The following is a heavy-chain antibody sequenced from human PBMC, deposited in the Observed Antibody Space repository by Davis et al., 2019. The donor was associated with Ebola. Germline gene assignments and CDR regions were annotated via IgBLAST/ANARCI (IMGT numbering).Heavy chain of an antibody. CDR3: ARDLPACSSTSCNYYYYGMDV. J-gene: IGHJ6*02. D-gene: IGHD2-2*01. CDR2: INPNSGGT. Sequence: AASVKVSCKASGYTFTGYYMHWVRQAPGQGLEWMGWINPNSGGTNYAQKFQGWVTMTRDTSISTAYMELSRLRSDDTAVYYCARDLPACSSTSCNYYYYGMDVWGQGTTVTVSS. V-gene: IGHV1-2*04. CDR1: GYTFTGYY.